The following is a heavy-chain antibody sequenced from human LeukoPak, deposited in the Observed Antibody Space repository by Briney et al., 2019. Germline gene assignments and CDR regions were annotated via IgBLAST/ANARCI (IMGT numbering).Heavy chain of an antibody. CDR2: INPNSGGT. D-gene: IGHD5-18*01. CDR3: ASWDTAMFAFDY. CDR1: GYTFTSYG. V-gene: IGHV1-2*02. Sequence: ASVKVSCKASGYTFTSYGISWVRQAPGQGLEWMGWINPNSGGTNYAQKFQGRVTMTRDTSISTAYMELSRLRSDDTAVYYCASWDTAMFAFDYWGQGTLVTVSS. J-gene: IGHJ4*02.